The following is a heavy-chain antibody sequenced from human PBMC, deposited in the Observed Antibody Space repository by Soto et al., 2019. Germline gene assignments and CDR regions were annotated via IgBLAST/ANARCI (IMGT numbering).Heavy chain of an antibody. CDR1: GFTFSSYS. Sequence: EVQLVESGGGLVQPGGSLRLSCAASGFTFSSYSMNWVRQAPGKGLEWVSYISSSSSTIYYADSVKGRFTISRDNAKNSLYLQMNILRDEDAAVYYCASRRELLISWGQGTLVTVSS. CDR2: ISSSSSTI. CDR3: ASRRELLIS. V-gene: IGHV3-48*02. D-gene: IGHD1-26*01. J-gene: IGHJ5*02.